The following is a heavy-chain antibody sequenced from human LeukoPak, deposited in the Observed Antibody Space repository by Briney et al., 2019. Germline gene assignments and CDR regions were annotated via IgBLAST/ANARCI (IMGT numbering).Heavy chain of an antibody. CDR3: ARGGAVAAATPFDY. J-gene: IGHJ4*02. CDR2: INHSGST. Sequence: PSETLSLTCAVYGGSFSGYYWSWIRQPPGKGLEWIGEINHSGSTNYNPSLKSRVTISVDTSRNQFSLKPSSVTAADTAVYYCARGGAVAAATPFDYWGQGTLVTVSS. CDR1: GGSFSGYY. D-gene: IGHD6-19*01. V-gene: IGHV4-34*01.